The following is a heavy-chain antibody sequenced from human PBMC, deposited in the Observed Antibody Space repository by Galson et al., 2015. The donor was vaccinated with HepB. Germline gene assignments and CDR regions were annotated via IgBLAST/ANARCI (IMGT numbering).Heavy chain of an antibody. CDR1: GGSIYGYY. Sequence: SETLSLTCTVSGGSIYGYYWGWIRQPAGKGLEWIGRIYSNGDTNYNPSLKSRVTISVDTSKKEFSVTLRSVTATDTAIYFCARHLGLYTSNKPGAPGAFDIWGQGTVVTVSP. J-gene: IGHJ3*02. V-gene: IGHV4-4*07. CDR3: ARHLGLYTSNKPGAPGAFDI. CDR2: IYSNGDT. D-gene: IGHD2-2*01.